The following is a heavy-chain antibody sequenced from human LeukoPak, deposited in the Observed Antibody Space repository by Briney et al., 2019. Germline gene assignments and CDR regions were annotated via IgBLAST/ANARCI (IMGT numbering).Heavy chain of an antibody. D-gene: IGHD6-13*01. CDR3: ARHYLAAAGHFDY. J-gene: IGHJ4*02. Sequence: SETLSLTCTVSGGSISSYYWSWIRLPPGKGLEWIGYLSKSGSTNYNPSLKSRVTISVDTSKNQFSLKLSSVTAADTAVYYCARHYLAAAGHFDYWGQGTLVTVSS. CDR1: GGSISSYY. V-gene: IGHV4-59*08. CDR2: LSKSGST.